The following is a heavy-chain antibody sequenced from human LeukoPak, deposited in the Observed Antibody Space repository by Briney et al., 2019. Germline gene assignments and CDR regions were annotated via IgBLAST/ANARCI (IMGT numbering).Heavy chain of an antibody. CDR3: AKGFSVTIFDY. Sequence: GGSLRLSCAASGFSFSSYVMSWVRKAPGKGLEWVSVISGSGGSTYYADSVKGRFTISRDNSKNTLYLQMNSLRAEDTAVYYCAKGFSVTIFDYWGQGTLVTVSS. D-gene: IGHD4-17*01. CDR2: ISGSGGST. J-gene: IGHJ4*02. CDR1: GFSFSSYV. V-gene: IGHV3-23*01.